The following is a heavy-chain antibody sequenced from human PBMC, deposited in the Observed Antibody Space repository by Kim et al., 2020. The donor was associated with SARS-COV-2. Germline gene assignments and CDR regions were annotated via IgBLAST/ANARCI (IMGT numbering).Heavy chain of an antibody. CDR3: APTLGYCSSTSCSNWFDP. D-gene: IGHD2-2*01. Sequence: SVKVSCKASGGTFSSYAISWVRQAPGQGLEWMGGIIPIFGTANYAQKFQGRVTITADESTSTAYMELSSLRSEDTAVYYCAPTLGYCSSTSCSNWFDPWGQGTLVTVSS. CDR1: GGTFSSYA. V-gene: IGHV1-69*13. CDR2: IIPIFGTA. J-gene: IGHJ5*02.